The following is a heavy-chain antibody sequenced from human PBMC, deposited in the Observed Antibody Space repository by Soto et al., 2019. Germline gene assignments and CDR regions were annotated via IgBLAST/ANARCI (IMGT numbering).Heavy chain of an antibody. CDR1: GFAFMTSG. D-gene: IGHD2-15*01. CDR3: ARESAAGYWKPLDP. V-gene: IGHV1-18*01. Sequence: ASVKVSCKASGFAFMTSGISWVRQAPGQGLEWMGWISGYKGKTYYSQKFQGRLTTTTDTSTSTAYMELGSLGSDDTAVYYCARESAAGYWKPLDPWGQGTLVTVSS. CDR2: ISGYKGKT. J-gene: IGHJ5*02.